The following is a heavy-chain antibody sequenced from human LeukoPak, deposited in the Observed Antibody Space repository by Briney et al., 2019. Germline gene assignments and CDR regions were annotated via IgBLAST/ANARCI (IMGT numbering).Heavy chain of an antibody. J-gene: IGHJ6*03. CDR2: IFYTGST. CDR3: ARDKRVAVAGTYIYYYYMDV. V-gene: IGHV4-59*12. CDR1: GGSISSYY. D-gene: IGHD6-19*01. Sequence: PSETLSLTCTVSGGSISSYYWSWIRQPPGKGLEWIGYIFYTGSTNYNPSLKSRVTISVLTSKNQFSLKLSSVTAADTAVYYCARDKRVAVAGTYIYYYYMDVWGNGTTVTISS.